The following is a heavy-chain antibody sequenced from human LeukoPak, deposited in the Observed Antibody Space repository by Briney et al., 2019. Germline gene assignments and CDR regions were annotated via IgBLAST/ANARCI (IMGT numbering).Heavy chain of an antibody. V-gene: IGHV3-23*01. CDR2: ISGSGGST. Sequence: GGSLTLSCAASGFTFSRYAMSWVRQAAGKGLEWVSAISGSGGSTYYADSVKGRFTISGDNSKNTFYLQMNSRRAENTAVYYLAEAPVVVPAAIDYWGQGTLVTVSS. J-gene: IGHJ4*02. CDR3: AEAPVVVPAAIDY. CDR1: GFTFSRYA. D-gene: IGHD2-2*02.